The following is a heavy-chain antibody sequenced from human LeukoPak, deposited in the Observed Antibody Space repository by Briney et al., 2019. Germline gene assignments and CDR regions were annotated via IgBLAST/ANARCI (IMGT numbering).Heavy chain of an antibody. CDR3: TTGEFLEWLLYFDY. V-gene: IGHV3-15*01. Sequence: GGSLRLSCAASGFTFSNAWMSWVCQAPGKGLEWVGRIKSKTDGGTTDYAAPVKGRFTISRDDSKNTLYLQMNSLKTEDTAVYYCTTGEFLEWLLYFDYWGQGTLVTVSS. CDR1: GFTFSNAW. D-gene: IGHD3-3*01. CDR2: IKSKTDGGTT. J-gene: IGHJ4*02.